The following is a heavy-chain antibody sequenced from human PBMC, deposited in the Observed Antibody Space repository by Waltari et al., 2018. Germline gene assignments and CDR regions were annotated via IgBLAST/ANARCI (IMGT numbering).Heavy chain of an antibody. D-gene: IGHD5-12*01. V-gene: IGHV3-53*01. J-gene: IGHJ4*02. CDR3: ARAGLGSPLQWLQLLDS. Sequence: EVQLVESGGGLIQPGASLRLSCAASGFTLNNDYMSWGRQAQGKGREWVSVGYAGSGGTVDAEAVKGRFTISRDNSKDTLYLDLNKLTAEDTAVYYCARAGLGSPLQWLQLLDSWGRGTLVTVSS. CDR2: GYAGSGGT. CDR1: GFTLNNDY.